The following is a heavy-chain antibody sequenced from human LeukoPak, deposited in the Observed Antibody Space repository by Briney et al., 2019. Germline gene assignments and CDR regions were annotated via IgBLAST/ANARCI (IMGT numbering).Heavy chain of an antibody. CDR3: ARETPGGGSYPFDY. D-gene: IGHD2-15*01. J-gene: IGHJ4*02. CDR1: GFTFSSYW. V-gene: IGHV3-74*01. Sequence: GGSLRLSCAASGFTFSSYWMHWVRQAPGKGLVWVSRINSDESSTSYADSVKGRFTISRDNAKNTLYLQMNSLRAEDTAVYYCARETPGGGSYPFDYWGQGTLVTVSS. CDR2: INSDESST.